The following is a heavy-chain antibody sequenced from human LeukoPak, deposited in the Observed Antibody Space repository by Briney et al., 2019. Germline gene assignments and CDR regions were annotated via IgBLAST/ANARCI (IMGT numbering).Heavy chain of an antibody. Sequence: PGGSLRLSCAASGFTFSSYAFHWVRQAPGKGLEWVAVISYDGSQYYHGDSVKGRFTIPRDNSRNTLDLQLNSLTADDTAVYYCARGPSGYHNTGGQGTLVTVSS. V-gene: IGHV3-30*04. CDR1: GFTFSSYA. J-gene: IGHJ4*02. CDR2: ISYDGSQY. D-gene: IGHD5-12*01. CDR3: ARGPSGYHNT.